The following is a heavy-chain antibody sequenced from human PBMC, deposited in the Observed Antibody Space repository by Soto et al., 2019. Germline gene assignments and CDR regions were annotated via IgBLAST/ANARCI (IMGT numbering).Heavy chain of an antibody. CDR3: ARGIGDIGYYYYGMDV. CDR2: IYPGDSDT. V-gene: IGHV5-51*01. CDR1: GYSFTSYW. J-gene: IGHJ6*02. Sequence: GESLKISCKGSGYSFTSYWIGWVRQMPGKGLEWMGIIYPGDSDTRYSPSFQGQVTISADKSTSTAYLQWSSLKASDTAMYYCARGIGDIGYYYYGMDVWGQGTTVTVSS.